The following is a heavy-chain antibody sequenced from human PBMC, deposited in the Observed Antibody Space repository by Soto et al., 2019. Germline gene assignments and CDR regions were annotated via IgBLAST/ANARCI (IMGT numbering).Heavy chain of an antibody. D-gene: IGHD4-17*01. V-gene: IGHV3-49*03. CDR3: TRERWDYGDPQWYFDL. CDR1: GFTFGDYG. CDR2: IRSKSYGKTT. Sequence: PGRSLRLSCSTSGFTFGDYGMTWFRQAPGKGLEWVGLIRSKSYGKTTEYAASATDRFTISRDDSKRIAYLQMNSLKADDTAVYYCTRERWDYGDPQWYFDLLGRGTLVTVSS. J-gene: IGHJ2*01.